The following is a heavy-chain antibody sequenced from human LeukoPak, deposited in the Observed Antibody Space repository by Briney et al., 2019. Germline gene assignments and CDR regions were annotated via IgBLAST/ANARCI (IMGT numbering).Heavy chain of an antibody. V-gene: IGHV3-30*18. CDR1: GLTFSSYG. Sequence: VRSLRLSCATSGLTFSSYGMRWVRQAPGKGLEWVAVISYDGSNKYYADSVKGRFTISRDNSKNTLYLQMNSLRAEDTAVYYCAKGFDYWGQGTLVTVSS. CDR3: AKGFDY. CDR2: ISYDGSNK. J-gene: IGHJ4*02.